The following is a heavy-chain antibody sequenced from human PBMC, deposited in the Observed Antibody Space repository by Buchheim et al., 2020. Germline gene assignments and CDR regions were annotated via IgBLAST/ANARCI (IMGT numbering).Heavy chain of an antibody. CDR2: ISSSEGTI. CDR3: VRVGRPSSQDNWFDS. D-gene: IGHD1-26*01. Sequence: EGQLVESGGGLVQPGGSLRLSCAASGFTFSSYSMNWVRQPPGKGLEWISYISSSEGTIHYADSVKGRFTISRDTAKNSLYLQMNGLRDEDTAVYYCVRVGRPSSQDNWFDSWGHGTL. J-gene: IGHJ5*01. V-gene: IGHV3-48*02. CDR1: GFTFSSYS.